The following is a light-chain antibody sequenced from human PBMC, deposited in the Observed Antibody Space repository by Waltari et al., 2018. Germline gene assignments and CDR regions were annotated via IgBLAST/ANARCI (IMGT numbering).Light chain of an antibody. Sequence: DIVMTQSPDSLAVSLGERATIPCKSSQTVLYSSTNKNYLAWYQQKPGQPPKLLISWASTRESWVPDRFSGSGSGTDFTLTVSSLQAEDVAVYYCHQYYTTPYTFGQGTKLEIK. V-gene: IGKV4-1*01. J-gene: IGKJ2*01. CDR2: WAS. CDR1: QTVLYSSTNKNY. CDR3: HQYYTTPYT.